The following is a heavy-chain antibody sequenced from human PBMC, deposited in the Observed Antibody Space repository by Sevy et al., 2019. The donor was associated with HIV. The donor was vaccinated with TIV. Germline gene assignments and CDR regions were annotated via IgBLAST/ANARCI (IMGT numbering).Heavy chain of an antibody. V-gene: IGHV4-61*01. CDR1: GGSVSSGSYY. J-gene: IGHJ4*02. D-gene: IGHD1-1*01. Sequence: ETLSLTCTVSGGSVSSGSYYWSWIRQPPGKGLEWIGYIYYSGSTNYNPSLKSRVTISVDTSKNQFSLKLSSVTAADTAVYYCARVGVGTTGTAYFDYWGQGTLVTVSS. CDR3: ARVGVGTTGTAYFDY. CDR2: IYYSGST.